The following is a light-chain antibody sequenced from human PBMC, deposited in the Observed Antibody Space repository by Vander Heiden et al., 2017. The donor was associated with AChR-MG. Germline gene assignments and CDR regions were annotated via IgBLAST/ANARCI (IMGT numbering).Light chain of an antibody. Sequence: DIKMTQSPSSLSASVGDRVTITCRASQSISSYLNWYQQKPGKAPKLLIYAASSLQSGVPSRFSGSGSGTDFTLTISRLQPEDFATYYCQQSDSTRYTFGQGTKLEIK. CDR2: AAS. V-gene: IGKV1-39*01. CDR3: QQSDSTRYT. CDR1: QSISSY. J-gene: IGKJ2*01.